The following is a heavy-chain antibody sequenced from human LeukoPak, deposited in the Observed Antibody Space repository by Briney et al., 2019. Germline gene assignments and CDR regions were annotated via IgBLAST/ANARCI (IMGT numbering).Heavy chain of an antibody. V-gene: IGHV4-34*01. CDR2: INHSGGT. Sequence: SETLSLTCAVDGGSFSGYYWTRIRQPPGKGLEWIGEINHSGGTNYNPSLKSRVTISVDTSKNQFSLKLSSVTAADTAVYYCASRGYCSSTSCPPPGYWGQGTLVTVSS. J-gene: IGHJ4*02. CDR1: GGSFSGYY. D-gene: IGHD2-2*01. CDR3: ASRGYCSSTSCPPPGY.